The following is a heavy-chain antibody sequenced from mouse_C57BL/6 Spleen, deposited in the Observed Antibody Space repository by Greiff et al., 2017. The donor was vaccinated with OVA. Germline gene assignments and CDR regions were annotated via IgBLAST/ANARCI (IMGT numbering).Heavy chain of an antibody. CDR2: IYPGSGST. CDR3: ARRHYYGSSSWDY. V-gene: IGHV1-55*01. J-gene: IGHJ2*01. CDR1: GYTFTSYW. Sequence: VQLQQPGAELVKPGASVKMSCKASGYTFTSYWITWVKQRPGQGLEWIGDIYPGSGSTNYNEKFKSKATLTVDTSSSTAYMQLSSLTSEDSAVYYGARRHYYGSSSWDYWGQGTTLTVSS. D-gene: IGHD1-1*01.